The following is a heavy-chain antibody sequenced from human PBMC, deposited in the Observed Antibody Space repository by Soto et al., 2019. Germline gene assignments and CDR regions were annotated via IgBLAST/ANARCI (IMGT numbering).Heavy chain of an antibody. CDR1: VFTFSSFE. CDR3: ARYSGWYSYHWFDP. D-gene: IGHD6-19*01. J-gene: IGHJ5*02. V-gene: IGHV3-48*03. Sequence: GSLRLSCVASVFTFSSFEMNWIRQAPGKGPELIAVINPSCRTIYYADSVKGRFTISRDNAENSVYLQMSSLRAEGTAMYYCARYSGWYSYHWFDPWGQGTLVTVSS. CDR2: INPSCRTI.